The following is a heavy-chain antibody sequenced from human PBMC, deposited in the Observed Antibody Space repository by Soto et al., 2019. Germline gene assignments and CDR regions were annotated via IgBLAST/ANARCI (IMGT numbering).Heavy chain of an antibody. CDR2: ISSSGSTI. CDR3: ARVADYYDSSGYLPVVD. CDR1: GFTFSSYE. D-gene: IGHD3-22*01. Sequence: GGSLRLSCAASGFTFSSYEMNWVRQAPGKGLEWVSYISSSGSTIYYADSVKGRFTISRDNAKNSLYLQMNSLRAEDTAVYYCARVADYYDSSGYLPVVDWGQGTLVTVSA. V-gene: IGHV3-48*03. J-gene: IGHJ4*02.